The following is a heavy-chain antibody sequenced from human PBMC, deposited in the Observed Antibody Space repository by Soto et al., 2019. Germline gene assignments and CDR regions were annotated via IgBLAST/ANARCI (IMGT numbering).Heavy chain of an antibody. CDR2: IKSDVSTT. CDR1: GFTFSNYW. D-gene: IGHD1-26*01. CDR3: TRGGWGAYYFDY. J-gene: IGHJ4*02. V-gene: IGHV3-74*01. Sequence: EVQLVESGGGLVQPGGSLRLSCAASGFTFSNYWMHWVRQAPGKGLVWVSRIKSDVSTTSYADSVKGRFTISRANANNTLYLHMNMLRAEDTAVYYCTRGGWGAYYFDYLGKGTLVTVSS.